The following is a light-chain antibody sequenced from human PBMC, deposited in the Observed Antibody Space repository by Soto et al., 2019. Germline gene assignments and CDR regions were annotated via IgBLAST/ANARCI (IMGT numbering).Light chain of an antibody. Sequence: EIVMTQSPATLSVSPGERATLSCRASQSISSNLAWYQQKPGQAPRLLIYGASTRATDMLGRFSGRGSGTEFTLTISSLQSEDFAVYYCQQYKKWPRTFGQGTKVDIK. V-gene: IGKV3-15*01. CDR1: QSISSN. J-gene: IGKJ1*01. CDR2: GAS. CDR3: QQYKKWPRT.